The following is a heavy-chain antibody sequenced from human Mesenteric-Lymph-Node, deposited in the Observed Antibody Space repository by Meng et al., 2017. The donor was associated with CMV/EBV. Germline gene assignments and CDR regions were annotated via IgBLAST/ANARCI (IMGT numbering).Heavy chain of an antibody. CDR3: AVERRRGYSYGKCYYYGMDV. CDR1: GGTFSSYT. Sequence: SVKVSCKASGGTFSSYTISWVRQAPGQGLEWMGRIIPILGIANYAQKFQGRVTITADKSTSTAYMELSSLRSEDTAVYYCAVERRRGYSYGKCYYYGMDVWGQGTTVTVSS. J-gene: IGHJ6*02. CDR2: IIPILGIA. D-gene: IGHD5-18*01. V-gene: IGHV1-69*02.